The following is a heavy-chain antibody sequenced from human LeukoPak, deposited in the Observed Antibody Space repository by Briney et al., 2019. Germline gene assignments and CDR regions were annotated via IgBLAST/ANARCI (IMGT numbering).Heavy chain of an antibody. V-gene: IGHV4-59*01. D-gene: IGHD6-19*01. CDR3: ARVSGWPRFGMDV. CDR2: IYYSGST. Sequence: SSETLSLTCTVSGGSISSYYWSWIRQPPGKGLEWIGYIYYSGSTNYNPSLKSRVTISVDTSKNQFSLKLSSVTAADTAVYYCARVSGWPRFGMDVWGQGTTVTVSS. CDR1: GGSISSYY. J-gene: IGHJ6*02.